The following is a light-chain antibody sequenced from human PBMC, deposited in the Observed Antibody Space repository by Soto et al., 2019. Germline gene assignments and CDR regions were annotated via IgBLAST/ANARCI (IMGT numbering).Light chain of an antibody. CDR1: QSVSSY. CDR2: DAS. CDR3: QQRSNWPPGFT. V-gene: IGKV3-11*01. J-gene: IGKJ3*01. Sequence: EIVLIQSPATLFLTPGERATLSCRASQSVSSYLAWYQQKPGQAPRLLIYDASNRATGIPARFSGSGSGTDFTLTISSLEPEDFAVYYCQQRSNWPPGFTFGPGTKVDIK.